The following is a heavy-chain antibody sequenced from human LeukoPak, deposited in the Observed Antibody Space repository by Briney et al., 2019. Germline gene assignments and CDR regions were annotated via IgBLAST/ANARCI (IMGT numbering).Heavy chain of an antibody. J-gene: IGHJ4*02. CDR1: GFTFSSYW. D-gene: IGHD2-15*01. CDR3: ARGRTICSGGSCYSRYFDY. Sequence: AGGSLRLSCAASGFTFSSYWMSWVRQAPGKGLEWVANIKQDGSEKYYVDSVKGRFTISRDNAKNSLYLQMNSLRAEDTAVYYCARGRTICSGGSCYSRYFDYWGQGTLVTVSS. V-gene: IGHV3-7*01. CDR2: IKQDGSEK.